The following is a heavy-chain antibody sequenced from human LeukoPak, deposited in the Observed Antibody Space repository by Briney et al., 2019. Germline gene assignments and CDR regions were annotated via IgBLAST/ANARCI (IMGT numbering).Heavy chain of an antibody. Sequence: SQTLSLTCTVSGGSISSGDYYWSWIRQPPGKGLEWIGYIYYSGSTYYNPSLKSRVTISVDTSKNQFSLKLSSLTAADTAVYYCARHEYSGSYYGLSWFDPWGQGTLVTVSS. CDR2: IYYSGST. CDR1: GGSISSGDYY. D-gene: IGHD1-26*01. J-gene: IGHJ5*02. V-gene: IGHV4-30-4*08. CDR3: ARHEYSGSYYGLSWFDP.